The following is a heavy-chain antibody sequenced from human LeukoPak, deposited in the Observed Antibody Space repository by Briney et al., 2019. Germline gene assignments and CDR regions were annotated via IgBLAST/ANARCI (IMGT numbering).Heavy chain of an antibody. J-gene: IGHJ4*02. V-gene: IGHV3-64*01. CDR2: ISSNGGST. D-gene: IGHD6-19*01. CDR1: GFTFSSYA. Sequence: PGGSLRLSCAASGFTFSSYAMHWVRQAPGKRLEYVSAISSNGGSTYYANSVKGRFTISRDNSKNTLYLQMGSLRAEDMAVYYCERARYSSGSYVDYLGQGTLVTVSS. CDR3: ERARYSSGSYVDY.